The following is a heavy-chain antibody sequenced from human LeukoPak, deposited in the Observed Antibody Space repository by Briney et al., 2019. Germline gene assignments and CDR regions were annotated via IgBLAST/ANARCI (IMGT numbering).Heavy chain of an antibody. J-gene: IGHJ6*02. CDR2: IYTSGST. Sequence: NPSEALSLTCTVSGGSISSYYWSWIRQPAGKGPEWIGRIYTSGSTNYNPSLKSRVTMSVDTSKNQFSLKLSSVTAADTAVYYCARDGVVVPAAIEAYYGMDVWGQGTTVTVSS. D-gene: IGHD2-2*01. V-gene: IGHV4-4*07. CDR1: GGSISSYY. CDR3: ARDGVVVPAAIEAYYGMDV.